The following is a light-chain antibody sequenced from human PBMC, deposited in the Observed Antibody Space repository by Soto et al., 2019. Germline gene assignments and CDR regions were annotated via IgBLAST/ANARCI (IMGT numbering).Light chain of an antibody. CDR3: QQYVTSPWA. CDR1: QSVSSSY. J-gene: IGKJ1*01. CDR2: YKS. V-gene: IGKV3-20*01. Sequence: EVVLTQSPGTLSLSPGERATLSCRASQSVSSSYLAWYQQKPGQAPRLLIYYKSTRATGIPARFSGSGSGTEFTLTISRLEPEDFAVYYCQQYVTSPWAFGQGTKVDIK.